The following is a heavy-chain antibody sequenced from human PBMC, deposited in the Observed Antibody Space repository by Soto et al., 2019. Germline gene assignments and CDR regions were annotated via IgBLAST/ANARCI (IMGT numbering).Heavy chain of an antibody. Sequence: ASVKVSCKASGYTFTSYGISWVRQAPGQGLEWMGWISAYNGNTNYAQKLQGRVTMTTDTSTSTAYMELRSLRSDDTAVYYCARDSSVVVVAATVYWFDPWGQGTLVTVSS. CDR1: GYTFTSYG. CDR2: ISAYNGNT. V-gene: IGHV1-18*01. D-gene: IGHD2-15*01. J-gene: IGHJ5*02. CDR3: ARDSSVVVVAATVYWFDP.